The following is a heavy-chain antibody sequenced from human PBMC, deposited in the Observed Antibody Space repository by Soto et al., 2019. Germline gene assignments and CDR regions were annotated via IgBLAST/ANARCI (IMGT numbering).Heavy chain of an antibody. CDR2: IDPSDSYT. V-gene: IGHV5-10-1*01. CDR3: ARDDLTGPAKRYYYYYGMDV. J-gene: IGHJ6*02. D-gene: IGHD3-9*01. CDR1: GYSFTSYW. Sequence: GESLKISCKGSGYSFTSYWISWVRQMPGKGLEWMGRIDPSDSYTNYSPSFQGHVTISADKSISTAYPQWSSLKASDTAMYYCARDDLTGPAKRYYYYYGMDVWGQGTTVTVSS.